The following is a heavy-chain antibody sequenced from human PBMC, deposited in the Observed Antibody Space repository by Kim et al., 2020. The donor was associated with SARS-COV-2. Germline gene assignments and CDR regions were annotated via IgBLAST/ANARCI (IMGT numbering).Heavy chain of an antibody. V-gene: IGHV1-3*01. J-gene: IGHJ4*02. Sequence: EKFHGRLTITRDTSASATYVELSSLTSEDTAVYYCARGGPFSGSGSPFDYWGQGTLVTVSS. D-gene: IGHD3-10*01. CDR3: ARGGPFSGSGSPFDY.